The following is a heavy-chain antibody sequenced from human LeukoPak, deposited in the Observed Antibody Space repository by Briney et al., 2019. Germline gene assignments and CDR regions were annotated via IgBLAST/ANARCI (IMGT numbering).Heavy chain of an antibody. CDR3: ARDSSVRGYYYYYGMDV. CDR2: MYHSGST. J-gene: IGHJ6*02. V-gene: IGHV4-4*02. Sequence: PSETLSLTCAVSGGSISSDNWWSWVRQPPGKGLEWIGDMYHSGSTKYNPSLKSRVTISVDKSKNQFSLKLSSVTAADTAVYYCARDSSVRGYYYYYGMDVWGQGTTVTVSS. CDR1: GGSISSDNW. D-gene: IGHD2-2*01.